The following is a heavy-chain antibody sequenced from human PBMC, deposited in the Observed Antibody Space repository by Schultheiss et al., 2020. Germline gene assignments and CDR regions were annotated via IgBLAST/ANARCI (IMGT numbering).Heavy chain of an antibody. CDR3: ARDRGVGKADYYYGMDV. D-gene: IGHD3-10*01. J-gene: IGHJ6*04. CDR1: GFTFSSYG. CDR2: ISYDGSNK. Sequence: GESLKISCAASGFTFSSYGMHWVRQAPGKGLEWVAVISYDGSNKYYADSVKGRFTISRDNSKNTLYLQMNSLRAEDTAVYYCARDRGVGKADYYYGMDVWGKGTTVTVSS. V-gene: IGHV3-30*03.